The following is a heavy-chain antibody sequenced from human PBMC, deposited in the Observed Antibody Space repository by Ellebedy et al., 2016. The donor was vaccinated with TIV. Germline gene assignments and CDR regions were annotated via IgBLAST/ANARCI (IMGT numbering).Heavy chain of an antibody. CDR3: GRAREPGNFAYYYYGMDV. V-gene: IGHV3-11*01. Sequence: PGGSLRLSCAGSGFTVSDYFMSWVRQAPGKGLEWVSYITSSGSAIYYADSVKGRFTVARDNAKNSLYLQINSLRGDDTAVYYCGRAREPGNFAYYYYGMDVWGQGTTVTVSS. CDR1: GFTVSDYF. CDR2: ITSSGSAI. J-gene: IGHJ6*02. D-gene: IGHD1-1*01.